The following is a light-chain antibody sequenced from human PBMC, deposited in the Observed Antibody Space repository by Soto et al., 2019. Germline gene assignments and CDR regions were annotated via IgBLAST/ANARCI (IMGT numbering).Light chain of an antibody. V-gene: IGLV2-8*01. CDR3: SSYAKPTNFV. J-gene: IGLJ1*01. CDR1: SSDVGAYDY. Sequence: QSVLPQPPSASGSPGQSVTISCTGTSSDVGAYDYVSWYQQHPGEAPKLMIYEVTKRPSGVPDRFSGSKSGNTASLTVSGLQVKDEADYYCSSYAKPTNFVFGTGTKVTVL. CDR2: EVT.